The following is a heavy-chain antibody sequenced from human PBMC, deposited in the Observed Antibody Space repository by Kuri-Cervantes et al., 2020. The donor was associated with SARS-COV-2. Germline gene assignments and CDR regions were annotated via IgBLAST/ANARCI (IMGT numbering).Heavy chain of an antibody. J-gene: IGHJ6*02. CDR2: IYSGGST. Sequence: ETLSLTCAASGFTVSSNYMSWVRQAPGKGLEWVSVIYSGGSTYYADSVKGRFTISRDNSKNTLYLQMNSLRAEDTAVYYCASGDSSSSWNGYYYYGMDVWGQGTTVTVSS. CDR1: GFTVSSNY. CDR3: ASGDSSSSWNGYYYYGMDV. D-gene: IGHD6-6*01. V-gene: IGHV3-53*01.